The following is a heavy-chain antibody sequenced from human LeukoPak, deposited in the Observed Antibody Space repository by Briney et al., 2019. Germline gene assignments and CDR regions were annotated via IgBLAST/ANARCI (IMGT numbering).Heavy chain of an antibody. V-gene: IGHV4-39*01. CDR2: IYYSGGT. CDR3: ARHVLSGYLNYWYFDL. Sequence: PSETLSLTCTVSGGSISSSSYYWGWIRQPPGKGLEWIGSIYYSGGTYYNPSLKSRVTISVDTSKNQFSLKLSSVTAADTAVYYCARHVLSGYLNYWYFDLWGRGTLVTVSS. J-gene: IGHJ2*01. D-gene: IGHD3-3*01. CDR1: GGSISSSSYY.